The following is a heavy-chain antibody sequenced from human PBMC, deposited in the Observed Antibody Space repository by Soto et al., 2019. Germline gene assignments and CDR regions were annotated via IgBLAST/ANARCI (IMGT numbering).Heavy chain of an antibody. J-gene: IGHJ3*02. CDR3: TIGSWSGEVFDI. D-gene: IGHD2-21*01. Sequence: QVQLAQSGAEVKKPGSSVKVSCKDSGGTFSTYSMFWVRQAPGQGLERMGRIIPMLGVRNYAQRFQERVTIIADKSTATGHMELSSLRSEDTALYYCTIGSWSGEVFDIWGQGTMVTVSS. V-gene: IGHV1-69*02. CDR2: IIPMLGVR. CDR1: GGTFSTYS.